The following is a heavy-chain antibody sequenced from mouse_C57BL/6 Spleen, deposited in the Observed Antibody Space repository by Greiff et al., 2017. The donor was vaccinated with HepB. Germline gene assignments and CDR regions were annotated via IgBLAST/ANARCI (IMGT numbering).Heavy chain of an antibody. J-gene: IGHJ3*01. CDR1: GYAFSSSW. D-gene: IGHD2-3*01. CDR2: IYPGDGDT. Sequence: QVQLQQSGPELVKPGASVKISCKASGYAFSSSWMNWVKQRPGKGLEWIGRIYPGDGDTNYNGKFKGKATLTADKSSSTAYMQLSSLPSEDSAVYFCARSADGYHAFRFAYWGQGTLVTVSA. CDR3: ARSADGYHAFRFAY. V-gene: IGHV1-82*01.